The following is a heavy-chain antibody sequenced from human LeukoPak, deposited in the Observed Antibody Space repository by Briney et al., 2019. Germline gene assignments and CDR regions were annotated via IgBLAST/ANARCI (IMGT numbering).Heavy chain of an antibody. CDR1: GFTFSSYW. Sequence: GGSLRLSCAASGFTFSSYWMSWVRQAPGKGLEWVSAISGSGVTTHYAGSVKGRFSISRDNSKNTLYLQMNSLRAEDTALYYCAKKVVVGATSPYSDFQDWGQGTLVTVSS. J-gene: IGHJ1*01. CDR3: AKKVVVGATSPYSDFQD. V-gene: IGHV3-23*01. D-gene: IGHD1-26*01. CDR2: ISGSGVTT.